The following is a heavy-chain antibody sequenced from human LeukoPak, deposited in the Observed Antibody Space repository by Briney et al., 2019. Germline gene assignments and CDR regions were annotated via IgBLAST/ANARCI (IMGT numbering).Heavy chain of an antibody. CDR2: IIGSGGST. CDR1: VFTFPSYA. V-gene: IGHV3-23*01. D-gene: IGHD6-19*01. J-gene: IGHJ4*02. CDR3: ANSLPFRAGDGTVSDY. Sequence: GRTRRLSRAASVFTFPSYAMGWGPHAPGKGLEWGSAIIGSGGSTYYADSAKGRFTIPRDNPKNTLYLQRDSRRAEDTAVYYCANSLPFRAGDGTVSDYRGQGT.